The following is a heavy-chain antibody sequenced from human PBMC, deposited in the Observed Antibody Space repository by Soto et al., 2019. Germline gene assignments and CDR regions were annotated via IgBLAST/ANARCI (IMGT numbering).Heavy chain of an antibody. CDR3: ARDVSLESITIFDY. V-gene: IGHV1-69*13. CDR1: GVTFSSYA. D-gene: IGHD2-21*01. CDR2: IIPIFGTA. Sequence: SVKVSCKASGVTFSSYAISWVRQAPGQGLEWMGGIIPIFGTANYAQKFQGRVTITADESTSTAYMELSSLRSEDTAVYYCARDVSLESITIFDYWGQGTLVTVSS. J-gene: IGHJ4*02.